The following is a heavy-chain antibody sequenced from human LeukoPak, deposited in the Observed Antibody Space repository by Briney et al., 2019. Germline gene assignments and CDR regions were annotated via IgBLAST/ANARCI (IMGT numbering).Heavy chain of an antibody. CDR1: GYSFTTYW. V-gene: IGHV5-10-1*01. CDR3: ARVAVSGSYRQAPFDY. J-gene: IGHJ4*02. Sequence: GESLKISCKGSGYSFTTYWISWVRQMPGKGLEWMGRIDPSDSYTNYSPSFQGHVTISADKSFSTAYLQWTSLKASDTAMYYCARVAVSGSYRQAPFDYWGQGTLVTVSS. D-gene: IGHD3-16*02. CDR2: IDPSDSYT.